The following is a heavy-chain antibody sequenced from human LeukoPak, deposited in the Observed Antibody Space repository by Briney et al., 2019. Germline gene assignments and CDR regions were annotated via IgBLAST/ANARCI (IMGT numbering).Heavy chain of an antibody. J-gene: IGHJ3*02. CDR2: INPSGGST. V-gene: IGHV1-46*01. CDR3: ARSHSSSWSLFYAFDI. D-gene: IGHD6-13*01. CDR1: GYTFTSYY. Sequence: ASVRVSCKASGYTFTSYYMHWVRQAPGQGLEWRGIINPSGGSTSYAQKFQGRVTMTRDTSTSTVYMELRSLRSDDTAVYYCARSHSSSWSLFYAFDIWGQGTMVTVSS.